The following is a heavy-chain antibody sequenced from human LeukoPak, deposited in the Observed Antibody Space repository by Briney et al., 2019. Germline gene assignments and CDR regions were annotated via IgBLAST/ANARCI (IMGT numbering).Heavy chain of an antibody. D-gene: IGHD1/OR15-1a*01. CDR1: GGSISSYY. J-gene: IGHJ4*02. CDR3: ARHKQSYYFDY. CDR2: IYYSGST. V-gene: IGHV4-59*08. Sequence: SETLSLTCTVSGGSISSYYWSWIRQTPGKGLEWIGCIYYSGSTNYNPSLKSRVTISVDTSKNQFSLKLSSVTAADTAVYYCARHKQSYYFDYWGQGTVVTVSS.